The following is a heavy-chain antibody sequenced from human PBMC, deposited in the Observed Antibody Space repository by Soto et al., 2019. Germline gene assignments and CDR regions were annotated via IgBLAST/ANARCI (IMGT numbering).Heavy chain of an antibody. D-gene: IGHD2-2*01. CDR2: INHSGST. J-gene: IGHJ6*04. CDR1: GGSFSDYY. CDR3: ARGFVPVAMLDV. V-gene: IGHV4-34*01. Sequence: SETLSLTCAVYGGSFSDYYWSWIRQPPGKGLERIGEINHSGSTNYNPSLKSRVTISVDTSKNQFSLKLTSVTAADSAVYYCARGFVPVAMLDVWGKGTTVTVSS.